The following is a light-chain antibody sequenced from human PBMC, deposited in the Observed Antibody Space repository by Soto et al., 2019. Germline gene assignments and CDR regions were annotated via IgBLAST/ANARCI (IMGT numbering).Light chain of an antibody. J-gene: IGKJ1*01. CDR1: QSISSIY. Sequence: EIVLTQSPGTLSLSPGERATLSCRASQSISSIYLAWYQQKPGQAPRLLIYGASSRATGIPDRFSGSGSGTDFTLTISRLEPEEFAMYYCQHYVASPWTFGQGTKVEIK. CDR2: GAS. CDR3: QHYVASPWT. V-gene: IGKV3-20*01.